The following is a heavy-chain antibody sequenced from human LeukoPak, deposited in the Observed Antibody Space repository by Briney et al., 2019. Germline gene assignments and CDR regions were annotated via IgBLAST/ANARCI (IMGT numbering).Heavy chain of an antibody. CDR3: ARHAESGHHFEI. J-gene: IGHJ4*02. CDR2: VYKAGNT. Sequence: PSETLSLTCTVSGGSISSTFYYWGWIRQPPGKGLEWVASVYKAGNTYYNPSLKSRVTISVDTSKNQFSLKLSSVTAADTAVYYCARHAESGHHFEIWGQGTLATVSS. V-gene: IGHV4-39*01. CDR1: GGSISSTFYY. D-gene: IGHD3-10*01.